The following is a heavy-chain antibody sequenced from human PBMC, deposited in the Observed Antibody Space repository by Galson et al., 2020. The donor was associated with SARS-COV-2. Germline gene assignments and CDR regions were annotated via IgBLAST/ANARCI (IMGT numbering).Heavy chain of an antibody. CDR3: AAPRFLEWLLIWVLDD. V-gene: IGHV3-23*01. CDR2: ISGSGGST. Sequence: GESLKISCAASGFTFSSYAMSWVRQAPGKGLEWVSAISGSGGSTYYADSVKGRFTISRDNSKNTLYLQMNSLRAEDTAVYYCAAPRFLEWLLIWVLDDWGQGTLVTVSS. CDR1: GFTFSSYA. D-gene: IGHD3-3*01. J-gene: IGHJ4*02.